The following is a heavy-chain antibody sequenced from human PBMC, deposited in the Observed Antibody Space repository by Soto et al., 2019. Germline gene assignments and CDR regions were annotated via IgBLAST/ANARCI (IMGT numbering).Heavy chain of an antibody. V-gene: IGHV1-2*02. CDR2: INPTSGGT. Sequence: AAVKVSCKTSGYTFAAYYIHWIRQAPGQGLEWMGWINPTSGGTVYAQNFQDRVTMTRDTSISTAYMELRRLNSDDTAVYYCATDPDYGDYLGYFFDSWGQGTPVTVSS. CDR1: GYTFAAYY. CDR3: ATDPDYGDYLGYFFDS. D-gene: IGHD4-17*01. J-gene: IGHJ4*02.